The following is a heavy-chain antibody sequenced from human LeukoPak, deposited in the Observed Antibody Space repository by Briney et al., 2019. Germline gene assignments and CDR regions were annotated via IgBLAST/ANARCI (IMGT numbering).Heavy chain of an antibody. Sequence: PSETLSLTCTVSGGSISSSSYYWGWIRQPPGKGLEGIGSIYYSGSTYYNAALKSRVTISVGTSKTQLSLKLSSVTAADTAVYYCARHQRAVRTLDYWGQGTLVTVSS. CDR3: ARHQRAVRTLDY. CDR2: IYYSGST. J-gene: IGHJ4*02. D-gene: IGHD6-19*01. CDR1: GGSISSSSYY. V-gene: IGHV4-39*01.